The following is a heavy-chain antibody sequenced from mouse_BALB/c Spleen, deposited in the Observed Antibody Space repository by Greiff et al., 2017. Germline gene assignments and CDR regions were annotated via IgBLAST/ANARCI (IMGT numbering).Heavy chain of an antibody. CDR2: IDPENGNT. D-gene: IGHD4-1*01. J-gene: IGHJ4*01. CDR3: AGTGHYYAMDY. Sequence: EVKLVESGAELVRPGALVKLSCKASGFNIKDYYMHWVKQRPEQGLEWIGWIDPENGNTIYDPKFQGKASITADTSSNTAYLQLSSLTSEDTAVYYCAGTGHYYAMDYWGQGTSVTVSS. V-gene: IGHV14-1*02. CDR1: GFNIKDYY.